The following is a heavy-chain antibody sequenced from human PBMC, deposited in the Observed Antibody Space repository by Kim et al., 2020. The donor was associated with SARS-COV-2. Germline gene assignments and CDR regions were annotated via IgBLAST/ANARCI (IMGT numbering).Heavy chain of an antibody. V-gene: IGHV3-53*01. CDR2: IYRGGST. Sequence: GGSLRLSCAASGFTVSSNYMSWVRQAPGKGLEWVSGIYRGGSTDYADSVKGRFTISRDNSKYTMYLQMNSLRAEDTAVYYCARGITNGRTKWFDPWGQGTLVTVSP. D-gene: IGHD1-20*01. J-gene: IGHJ5*02. CDR3: ARGITNGRTKWFDP. CDR1: GFTVSSNY.